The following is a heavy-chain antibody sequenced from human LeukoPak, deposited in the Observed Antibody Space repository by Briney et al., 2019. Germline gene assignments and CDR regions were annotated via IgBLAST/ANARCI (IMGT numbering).Heavy chain of an antibody. Sequence: SETLSLTCTVSGGSISSYYWSWIRRPPGKGLEWIGYIYYSGSTNYNPSLKSRVTISVDTSKNQFSLKLSSVTAADTAVYYCARVLQTRGYYYYYMDVWGKGTTVTVSS. J-gene: IGHJ6*03. CDR1: GGSISSYY. V-gene: IGHV4-59*01. CDR2: IYYSGST. D-gene: IGHD1-14*01. CDR3: ARVLQTRGYYYYYMDV.